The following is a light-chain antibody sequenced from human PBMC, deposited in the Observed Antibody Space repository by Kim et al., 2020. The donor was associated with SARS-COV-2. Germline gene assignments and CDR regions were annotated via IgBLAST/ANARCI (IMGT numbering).Light chain of an antibody. CDR2: STN. J-gene: IGLJ3*02. Sequence: GGPVTLTCGLRSGPVSAGHYPTWSQQTPGHLPRTLIYSTNTRSSGVPDRFSGAILGNKAALTITGAQADDDSHYYCMLYLGNGISVFGGGTQLTVL. CDR1: SGPVSAGHY. CDR3: MLYLGNGISV. V-gene: IGLV8-61*01.